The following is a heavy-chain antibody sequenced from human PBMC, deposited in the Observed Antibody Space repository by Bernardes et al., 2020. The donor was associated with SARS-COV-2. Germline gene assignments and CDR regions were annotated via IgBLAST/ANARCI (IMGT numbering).Heavy chain of an antibody. D-gene: IGHD3-9*01. Sequence: SETLSLTCTVSGGSISSSSYYWGWIRQPPGKGLEWIGSIYYSGSTYYNPSLKSRVTISVDTSKNQFSLKLSSVTAADTAVYYCATQIVVVPAAAPVLRYFDWLKGAWFDPWGQGTLVTVS. CDR1: GGSISSSSYY. V-gene: IGHV4-39*01. J-gene: IGHJ5*02. CDR2: IYYSGST. CDR3: ATQIVVVPAAAPVLRYFDWLKGAWFDP.